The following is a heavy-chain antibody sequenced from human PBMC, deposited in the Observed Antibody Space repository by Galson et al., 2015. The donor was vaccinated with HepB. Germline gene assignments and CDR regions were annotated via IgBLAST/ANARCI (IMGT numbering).Heavy chain of an antibody. CDR1: GYTFTGYY. D-gene: IGHD6-6*01. CDR3: ARDRGSSSSGGAFDI. J-gene: IGHJ3*02. V-gene: IGHV1-2*04. Sequence: SVKVSCKASGYTFTGYYMHWVRQAPGQGLEWMGWINPNSGGTNYAQKFQGWVTMTRDTSISTAYMELSRLRSDDTAVYYCARDRGSSSSGGAFDIWGQGTMVTVSS. CDR2: INPNSGGT.